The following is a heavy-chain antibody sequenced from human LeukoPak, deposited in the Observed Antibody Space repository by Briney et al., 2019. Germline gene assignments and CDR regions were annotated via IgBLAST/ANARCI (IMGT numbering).Heavy chain of an antibody. CDR1: GYTFTGYD. D-gene: IGHD6-13*01. Sequence: ASVKVSCKTSGYTFTGYDINWVRQAPGQGLEWMGWMKSNSGDTHFAQKFQGRVTMTRDTSINTAFMELSSLRSEDTAVYYCARGEYSSSWYPFDYWGQGSPVTVSS. CDR3: ARGEYSSSWYPFDY. J-gene: IGHJ4*02. V-gene: IGHV1-8*01. CDR2: MKSNSGDT.